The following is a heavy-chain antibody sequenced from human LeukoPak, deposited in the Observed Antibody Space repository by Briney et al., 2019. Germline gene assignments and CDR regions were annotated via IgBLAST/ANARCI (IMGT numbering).Heavy chain of an antibody. CDR3: ARGKRWPQFLRGDWFDP. D-gene: IGHD5-24*01. CDR1: GFTFDDYG. J-gene: IGHJ5*02. CDR2: DGSST. V-gene: IGHV3-20*04. Sequence: GGSLRLSCAASGFTFDDYGLSWVRQAPGKGLEWVSSDGSSTGYTDSVKGRFTVSRDNAKNTLYLQMNSLRAEDTAVYYCARGKRWPQFLRGDWFDPWGQGTLVTVSS.